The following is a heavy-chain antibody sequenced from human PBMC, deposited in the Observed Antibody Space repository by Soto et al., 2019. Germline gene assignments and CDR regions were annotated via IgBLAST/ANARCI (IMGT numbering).Heavy chain of an antibody. CDR3: AGIPMTPGVVTGRFDP. V-gene: IGHV4-4*02. CDR2: IYQSGST. Sequence: QEQLEESGPGLVKPSGTLSLTCGVSGASMSSNNWWAWVRQPPGKGLEWIGEIYQSGSTNYNPSLKSRVTMSIDKSKKHFSLKLTSLTAADTAVYYCAGIPMTPGVVTGRFDPWGRGTLVVVSS. CDR1: GASMSSNNW. J-gene: IGHJ5*01. D-gene: IGHD3-3*01.